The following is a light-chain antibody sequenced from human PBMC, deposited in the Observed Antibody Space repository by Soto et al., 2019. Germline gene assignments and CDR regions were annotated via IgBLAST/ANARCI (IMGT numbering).Light chain of an antibody. V-gene: IGKV3-20*01. Sequence: ETVLKQSPGTLSFSPGELATLSCRASQTVNGNYLGWYQQKPGQAPRLLISGTSSRATGIPERFSGSGSGTDFTLISSRLEPEDFAVYDCQQCGSLHGTFGQGTRV. CDR3: QQCGSLHGT. J-gene: IGKJ1*01. CDR2: GTS. CDR1: QTVNGNY.